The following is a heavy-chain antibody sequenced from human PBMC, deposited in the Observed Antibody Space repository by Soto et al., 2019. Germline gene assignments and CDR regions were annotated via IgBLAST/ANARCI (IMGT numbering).Heavy chain of an antibody. Sequence: SETLSLTCTVSGGSISSYYWSWIRQPPGKGLEWIGYIYYSGSTNYNPSLKSRVTISVDTSKNQFSLKLSSVTAADTAVYYCASTFIEYSSSSGPYYYGMDVWGQGTTVTVS. CDR3: ASTFIEYSSSSGPYYYGMDV. D-gene: IGHD6-6*01. J-gene: IGHJ6*02. CDR1: GGSISSYY. V-gene: IGHV4-59*01. CDR2: IYYSGST.